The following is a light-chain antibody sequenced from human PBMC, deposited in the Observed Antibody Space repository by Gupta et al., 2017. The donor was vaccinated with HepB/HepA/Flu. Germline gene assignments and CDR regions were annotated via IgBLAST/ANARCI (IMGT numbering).Light chain of an antibody. CDR2: WAS. V-gene: IGKV4-1*01. Sequence: DIVMTQSPDSLAVSLGGRATINCKSSQSVFYIASNKNNLAWYQQKPGQPPKLLIYWASTRESGVPDRFSGSGSETDFTLTISSLQAEDVAVYYCQQYFSTPLTFGGGTKVELK. CDR1: QSVFYIASNKNN. CDR3: QQYFSTPLT. J-gene: IGKJ4*01.